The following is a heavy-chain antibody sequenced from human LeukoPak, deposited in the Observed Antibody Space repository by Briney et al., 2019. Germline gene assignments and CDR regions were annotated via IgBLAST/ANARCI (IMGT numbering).Heavy chain of an antibody. CDR2: ISAYNGNT. J-gene: IGHJ5*02. D-gene: IGHD1-26*01. CDR1: GYTFTSYG. Sequence: GASVKVSCKASGYTFTSYGISWVRQAPGQGLEWMGWISAYNGNTNYAQKLQGRVTMTTDTSTSTAYMELRSLRSDDTAVYYCARARRVGATINWFDPWGLGTLVTVSS. CDR3: ARARRVGATINWFDP. V-gene: IGHV1-18*01.